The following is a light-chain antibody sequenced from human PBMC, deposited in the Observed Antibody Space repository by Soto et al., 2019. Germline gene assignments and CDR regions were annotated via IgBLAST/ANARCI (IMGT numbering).Light chain of an antibody. CDR2: TAS. J-gene: IGKJ3*01. CDR3: QQSYTTPFT. Sequence: DIQMTQSPSSLSASVGDRVTITCRTSQTIRSSLNWYQQKPGKAPKLLIFTASSLQSGVPSRFSGSGSGTVFTLTISSLQPEDFATYYCQQSYTTPFTFGPGTKVDIK. V-gene: IGKV1-39*01. CDR1: QTIRSS.